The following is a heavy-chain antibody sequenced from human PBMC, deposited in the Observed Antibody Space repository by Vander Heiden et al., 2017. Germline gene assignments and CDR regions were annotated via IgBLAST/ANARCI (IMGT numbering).Heavy chain of an antibody. V-gene: IGHV2-70*04. J-gene: IGHJ4*02. CDR1: AFSLSTHGMR. Sequence: QVTLRESGPALVKLRQTLTLTCSASAFSLSTHGMRLSWIRQPQGKALEWLARIDWDDDKFYRRSLRTRLTISKDTSKNQVVLTMTNMDPVDTGTYYCARASRPAAGSDFDYWGQGTLVTVPS. CDR3: ARASRPAAGSDFDY. D-gene: IGHD6-13*01. CDR2: IDWDDDK.